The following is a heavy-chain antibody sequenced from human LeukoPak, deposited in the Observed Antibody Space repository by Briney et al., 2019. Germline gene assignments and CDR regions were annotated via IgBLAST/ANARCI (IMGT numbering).Heavy chain of an antibody. CDR3: ARGCRPYYYDSSGPTYYYYMDV. D-gene: IGHD3-22*01. J-gene: IGHJ6*03. Sequence: VASVKVSCKASGYTFTSYDINWVRQATGQGLEWMGWMNPNSGNTGYAQKFQGRVTMTRNTSISTAYMELSSLRSEDTAVYYCARGCRPYYYDSSGPTYYYYMDVWGKGTTVTVS. V-gene: IGHV1-8*01. CDR2: MNPNSGNT. CDR1: GYTFTSYD.